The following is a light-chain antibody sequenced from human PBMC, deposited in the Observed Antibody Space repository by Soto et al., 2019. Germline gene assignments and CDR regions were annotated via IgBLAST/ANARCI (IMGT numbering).Light chain of an antibody. CDR1: EDIGTY. V-gene: IGKV1-27*01. CDR2: GAS. CDR3: QNYNRAPWT. Sequence: DIQMTQAPSSLSASVGDRVTITCRASEDIGTYLAWYQQKPGKVPKLLIYGASTLQSGVPSRFSGSGSGTDFTLTISSLQTEDVATYYCQNYNRAPWTFGQGTKVE. J-gene: IGKJ1*01.